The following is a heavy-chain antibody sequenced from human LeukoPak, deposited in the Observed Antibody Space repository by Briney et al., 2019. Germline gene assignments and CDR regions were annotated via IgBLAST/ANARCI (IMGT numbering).Heavy chain of an antibody. CDR3: ARSYPYGDQSFDY. CDR1: GFTFTSYW. J-gene: IGHJ4*01. CDR2: INSDGSST. D-gene: IGHD4-17*01. V-gene: IGHV3-74*01. Sequence: PGGSLRLSCAASGFTFTSYWMNWVRQAPGKGLVWVSRINSDGSSTSYADSVKGRFTISRDNSRNMLSLQMNTLRAEDTAVYYCARSYPYGDQSFDYWGQGTLVTVSS.